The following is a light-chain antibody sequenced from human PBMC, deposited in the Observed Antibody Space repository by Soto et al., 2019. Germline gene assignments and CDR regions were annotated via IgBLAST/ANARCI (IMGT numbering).Light chain of an antibody. Sequence: SVLTQPASVCGAPGQRVTISCTGSSSSIGAGFDVHWYQQLPGTAPKLLIYGNSKRPSGVPDRFSGSRSGTSASLAITGLQAEDEADYHCQSYDSSLTGSKVFGSGTKVTVL. J-gene: IGLJ1*01. CDR3: QSYDSSLTGSKV. CDR2: GNS. V-gene: IGLV1-40*01. CDR1: SSSIGAGFD.